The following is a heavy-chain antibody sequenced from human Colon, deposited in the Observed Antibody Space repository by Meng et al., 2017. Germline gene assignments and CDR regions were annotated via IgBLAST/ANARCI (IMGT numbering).Heavy chain of an antibody. D-gene: IGHD3-10*01. Sequence: QVHFVQSETEVKKPGASVKLSCKTSGFTFTTYAIQWVRQAPGQRPQWLGWISVGNGNTKYSQHFQDRVIITRDTSASTAYMELSSLKSEDTAVYYCARDLYGSGRFDYWGQGTLVTVSS. CDR1: GFTFTTYA. CDR2: ISVGNGNT. V-gene: IGHV1-3*01. J-gene: IGHJ4*02. CDR3: ARDLYGSGRFDY.